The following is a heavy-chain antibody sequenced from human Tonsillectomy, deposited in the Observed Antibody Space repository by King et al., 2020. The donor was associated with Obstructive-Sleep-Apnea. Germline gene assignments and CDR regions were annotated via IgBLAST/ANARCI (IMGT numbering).Heavy chain of an antibody. J-gene: IGHJ5*02. CDR3: ARRKSGNYYGGFDP. CDR1: GFSLSTSGVA. Sequence: ITLKESGPTLVKPTQTLTLTCTFSGFSLSTSGVAVGWIRQPPGKALEWLALIYWDDDKFYSPSLKSRLTITKHTSKNQVVLTMTNMDPVDTATYYCARRKSGNYYGGFDPWGQGTLVTVSS. V-gene: IGHV2-5*02. CDR2: IYWDDDK. D-gene: IGHD1-26*01.